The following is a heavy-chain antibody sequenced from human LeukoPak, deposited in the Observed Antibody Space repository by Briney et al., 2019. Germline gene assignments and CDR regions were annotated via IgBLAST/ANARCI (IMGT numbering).Heavy chain of an antibody. CDR1: GGSFSGYY. J-gene: IGHJ1*01. CDR3: ARDSAPQYSSSWYLGEYFQH. D-gene: IGHD6-13*01. V-gene: IGHV4-34*01. CDR2: INHSGST. Sequence: PSETLSLTCAVYGGSFSGYYWSWIRQPPGKGLEWIGEINHSGSTNYNPSLKSRVTISVDTSKNQFSLKLSSVTAADTAVYYCARDSAPQYSSSWYLGEYFQHWGQGTLVTVSS.